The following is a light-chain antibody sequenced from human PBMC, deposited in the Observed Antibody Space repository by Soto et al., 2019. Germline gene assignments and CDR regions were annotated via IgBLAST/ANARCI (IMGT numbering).Light chain of an antibody. J-gene: IGLJ3*02. CDR2: SND. Sequence: QSVLTQPPSASGTPGQRVIISCSGSRSNIGSNYVYWHQQLPGSAPKVLIYSNDQRPSGVPDRFSASKSATSASLAINGLQAEDEAHYYCQSYDNSLSGSWVFGGGTKVTVL. V-gene: IGLV1-47*02. CDR1: RSNIGSNY. CDR3: QSYDNSLSGSWV.